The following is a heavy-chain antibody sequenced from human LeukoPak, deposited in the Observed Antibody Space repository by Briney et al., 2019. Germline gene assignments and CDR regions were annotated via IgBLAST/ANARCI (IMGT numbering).Heavy chain of an antibody. D-gene: IGHD2-2*01. CDR2: ISGSGGST. V-gene: IGHV3-23*01. J-gene: IGHJ4*02. Sequence: PGGSLRLSCAASGFTFSSYAMSWVRQAPGKGLEWVSAISGSGGSTYYADSVKGRFTISRDNAKNSLYLQMNSLRAEDTAVYYCARELRPIVVVPAARGEWGQGTLVTVSS. CDR1: GFTFSSYA. CDR3: ARELRPIVVVPAARGE.